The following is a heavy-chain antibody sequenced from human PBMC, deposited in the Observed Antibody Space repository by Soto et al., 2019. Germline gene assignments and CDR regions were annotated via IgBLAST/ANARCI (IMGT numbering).Heavy chain of an antibody. CDR1: GYTFTSYG. D-gene: IGHD1-26*01. Sequence: GASVKVSCKASGYTFTSYGISWVRQAPGQGLEWMGWISAYNGNTNYAQKLQGRVTMTTDTSTSTAYMELRSLRSDDTAVYYCARVGSGSYYYYYGMDVWGQGTTVTVSS. J-gene: IGHJ6*02. CDR3: ARVGSGSYYYYYGMDV. CDR2: ISAYNGNT. V-gene: IGHV1-18*01.